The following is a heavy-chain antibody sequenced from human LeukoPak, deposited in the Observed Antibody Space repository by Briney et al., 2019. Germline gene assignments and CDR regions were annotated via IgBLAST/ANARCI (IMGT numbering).Heavy chain of an antibody. CDR1: GGSISTYY. CDR3: ARHGIVDSSRKYYFDY. Sequence: PSETLSLTCTVSGGSISTYYWSWIRQPPGKGLEWIGYIYYSGSTSYNPSLKSRVTISVDTSKNQFSLDLGSVTAADTAVYYCARHGIVDSSRKYYFDYWGQGTLVTVSS. D-gene: IGHD6-13*01. CDR2: IYYSGST. J-gene: IGHJ4*02. V-gene: IGHV4-59*08.